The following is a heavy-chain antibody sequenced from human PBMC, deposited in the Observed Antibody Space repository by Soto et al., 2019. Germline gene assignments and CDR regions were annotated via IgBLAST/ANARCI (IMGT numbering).Heavy chain of an antibody. D-gene: IGHD2-2*01. CDR3: ARGRLVPAVNFDY. J-gene: IGHJ4*02. CDR2: IYHSGTS. Sequence: SETLSLTCAVSGDSISSGGFSWRWIRQPPGKGLEWIGYIYHSGTSFYNPSLKSRVTISVDGSKNQFSLKVKSVTAADTAVYYCARGRLVPAVNFDYWGLGT. V-gene: IGHV4-30-2*01. CDR1: GDSISSGGFS.